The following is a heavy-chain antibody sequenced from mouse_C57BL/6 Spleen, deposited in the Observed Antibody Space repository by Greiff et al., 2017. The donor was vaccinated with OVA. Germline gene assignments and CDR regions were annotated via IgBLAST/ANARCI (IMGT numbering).Heavy chain of an antibody. CDR2: ISSGSSTI. Sequence: EVKLMESGGGLVKPGGSLKLSCAASGFTFSDYGMHWVRQAPEKGLEWVAYISSGSSTIYYADTVKGRFTISRDNAKNTLFLQMTSLRSEDTAMYYCAREMGSSLAYWGQGTLVTVSA. D-gene: IGHD1-1*01. J-gene: IGHJ3*01. CDR3: AREMGSSLAY. CDR1: GFTFSDYG. V-gene: IGHV5-17*01.